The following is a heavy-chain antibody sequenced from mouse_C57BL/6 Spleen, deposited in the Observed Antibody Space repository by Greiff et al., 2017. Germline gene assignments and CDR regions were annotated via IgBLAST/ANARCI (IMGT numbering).Heavy chain of an antibody. V-gene: IGHV1-82*01. CDR3: ARWGYGNGVYYAIDY. Sequence: VQLVESGPELVKPGASVKISCKASGYAFSSSWMNWVKQRPGKGLEWIGRIYPGDGDTNYNGEFKSQTTLTADKSSSTAYMQLSCLTSEDAAVYCWARWGYGNGVYYAIDYWGQGTSVTVSS. CDR1: GYAFSSSW. D-gene: IGHD2-10*02. CDR2: IYPGDGDT. J-gene: IGHJ4*01.